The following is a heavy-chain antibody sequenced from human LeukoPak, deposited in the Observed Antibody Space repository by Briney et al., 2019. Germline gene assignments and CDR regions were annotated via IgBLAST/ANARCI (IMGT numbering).Heavy chain of an antibody. Sequence: SEDRSGTCCDTGGAGKGSKHWTWIRLTPRNRLEWIGYISNGGSTEYNPSLKNRVTISLDTSKNQFSLKLISVTAADRATYYCARQLKGLPDSWGQGTLVTVSS. CDR2: ISNGGST. CDR1: GGAGKGSKH. CDR3: ARQLKGLPDS. V-gene: IGHV4-59*08. J-gene: IGHJ4*02.